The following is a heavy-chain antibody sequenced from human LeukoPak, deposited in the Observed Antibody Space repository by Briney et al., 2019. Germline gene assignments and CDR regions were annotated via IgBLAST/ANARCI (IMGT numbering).Heavy chain of an antibody. J-gene: IGHJ4*02. V-gene: IGHV3-53*05. CDR1: GFTVSTNY. CDR2: IYSGGST. D-gene: IGHD3-22*01. Sequence: GRSLRLSCAASGFTVSTNYMNWVRQAPGKGLEWVSVIYSGGSTYYADSVKGRLTIYRDNSKNTLYLQMNSLRAEDTAVYYCASLSLDYYDSSGYDFDYWGQGTLVTVSS. CDR3: ASLSLDYYDSSGYDFDY.